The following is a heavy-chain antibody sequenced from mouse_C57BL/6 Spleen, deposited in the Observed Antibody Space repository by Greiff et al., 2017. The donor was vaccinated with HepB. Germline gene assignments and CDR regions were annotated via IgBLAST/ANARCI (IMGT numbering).Heavy chain of an antibody. J-gene: IGHJ2*01. CDR1: GYTFTDYE. Sequence: VQLVESGAELVRPGASVTLSCKASGYTFTDYEMHWVKQTPVHGLEWIGAIDPETGGTAYNQKFKGKAILTADKSSSTAYMELRSLTSEDSAVYYCTRGLRLYYFDYWGQGTTLTVSS. CDR3: TRGLRLYYFDY. D-gene: IGHD3-2*02. V-gene: IGHV1-15*01. CDR2: IDPETGGT.